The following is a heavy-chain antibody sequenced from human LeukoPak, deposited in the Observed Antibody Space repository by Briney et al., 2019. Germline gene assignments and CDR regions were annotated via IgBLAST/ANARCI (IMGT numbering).Heavy chain of an antibody. CDR2: IKSKTDGGTT. CDR1: GFKFYAFW. CDR3: AIVSDCSGTTCYTVYSYYYYMDV. D-gene: IGHD2-2*02. J-gene: IGHJ6*03. Sequence: GGSLRLSCAASGFKFYAFWMSWVRQTPGKGLEWVGLIKSKTDGGTTDYSAPVKGRFTISRDDSQNTLFLQMDSLTTEDTATYYCAIVSDCSGTTCYTVYSYYYYMDVWGRGTTVTVSS. V-gene: IGHV3-15*01.